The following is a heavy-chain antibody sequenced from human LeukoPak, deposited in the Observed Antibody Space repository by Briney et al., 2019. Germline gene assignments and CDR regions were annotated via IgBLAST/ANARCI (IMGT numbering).Heavy chain of an antibody. D-gene: IGHD3-22*01. CDR1: GFTFSSYG. Sequence: PGGTLRLSCAASGFTFSSYGMAWVRQAPGKGLEWVSAISGSGGSTYYADSVKGRFTISRDNSKNTLSLQMNSLRADDTAVYYCARHSSSGYYYDFDYWGQGTLVTVSS. J-gene: IGHJ4*02. CDR3: ARHSSSGYYYDFDY. V-gene: IGHV3-23*01. CDR2: ISGSGGST.